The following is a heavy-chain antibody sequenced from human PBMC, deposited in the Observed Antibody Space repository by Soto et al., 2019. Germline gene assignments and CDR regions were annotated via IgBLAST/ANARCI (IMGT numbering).Heavy chain of an antibody. D-gene: IGHD4-17*01. V-gene: IGHV3-9*01. CDR2: ISWNSGSI. Sequence: EVQLVESEGGLVQPGRSLRLSCAASGFTFDDYAMHWVRQAPGKGLEWVSGISWNSGSIGYADSVKGRFTISRDNAKNSLYLQMNSLRAEDTALYYCAKDHDYGDYGWYFDLWGRGTLVTVSS. CDR3: AKDHDYGDYGWYFDL. CDR1: GFTFDDYA. J-gene: IGHJ2*01.